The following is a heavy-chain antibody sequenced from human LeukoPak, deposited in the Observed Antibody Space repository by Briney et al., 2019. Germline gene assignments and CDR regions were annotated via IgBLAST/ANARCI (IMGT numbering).Heavy chain of an antibody. CDR2: IDWDDDK. CDR1: GFSLSTSGMC. Sequence: SGPTLVNPTQTLTLTCTFSGFSLSTSGMCVSWIRQPPGKALEWLARIDWDDDKYYSTSLKTRLTISKDTSNNQVVLTMTNMDPVDTATYYCARTSLTPGIAVAGTSDYWGQGTLVTVSS. D-gene: IGHD6-19*01. CDR3: ARTSLTPGIAVAGTSDY. V-gene: IGHV2-70*11. J-gene: IGHJ4*02.